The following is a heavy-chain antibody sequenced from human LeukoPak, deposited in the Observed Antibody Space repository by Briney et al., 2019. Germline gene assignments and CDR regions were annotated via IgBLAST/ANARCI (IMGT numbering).Heavy chain of an antibody. J-gene: IGHJ3*02. CDR2: IYTSGST. CDR3: ASLYYYDSSGYFDAFDI. V-gene: IGHV4-4*07. CDR1: GGSISSYY. D-gene: IGHD3-22*01. Sequence: SETLSLTCTVSGGSISSYYWSWIRQPAGKGLEWIGRIYTSGSTNYNPSLKSRVTISVDTSKNHFSLRLSSVTAADTAVYYCASLYYYDSSGYFDAFDIWGPGTMVTASS.